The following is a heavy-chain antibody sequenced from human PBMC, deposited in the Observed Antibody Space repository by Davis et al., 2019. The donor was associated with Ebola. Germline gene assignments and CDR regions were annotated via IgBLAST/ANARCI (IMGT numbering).Heavy chain of an antibody. V-gene: IGHV3-23*01. D-gene: IGHD4-11*01. J-gene: IGHJ6*02. CDR1: GFTFTNYA. CDR2: TSGSGGST. Sequence: GGSLRLSCAASGFTFTNYAMDWARQAPGKGLEWVSVTSGSGGSTYYADSVKGRFTISRDNSKNTLYLQMNSLTAEDTAVYYCARGGETVTGTASHGMDVWGQGTTVTVSS. CDR3: ARGGETVTGTASHGMDV.